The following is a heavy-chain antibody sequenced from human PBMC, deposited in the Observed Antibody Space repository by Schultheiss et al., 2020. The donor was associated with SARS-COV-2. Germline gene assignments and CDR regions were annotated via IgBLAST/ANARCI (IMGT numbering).Heavy chain of an antibody. V-gene: IGHV4-34*01. CDR2: INHSGST. CDR3: AREVIVVVPAAIRNDWFDP. D-gene: IGHD2-2*02. Sequence: SQTLSLTCAVYGGSFSGYYWSWIRQPPGKGLEWIGEINHSGSTNYNPSLKSRVTISVDTSKNQFSLKLSSVTAADTAVYYCAREVIVVVPAAIRNDWFDPWGQGTLVTVSS. J-gene: IGHJ5*02. CDR1: GGSFSGYY.